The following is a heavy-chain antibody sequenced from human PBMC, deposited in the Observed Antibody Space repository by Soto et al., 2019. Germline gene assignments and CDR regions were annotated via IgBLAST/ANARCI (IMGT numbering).Heavy chain of an antibody. CDR3: ARHWGRKVFDY. CDR1: SGSISSSSYY. Sequence: QLQLQESGPGLVKPSETLSLTCTVSSGSISSSSYYWGLIRQPPGKGLEWIGGIGSIYYSGSTYYNPSLKRRVTISVDTSKNQFSLKLNSVTAADTAVYYCARHWGRKVFDYWGQGTLVTVSS. D-gene: IGHD3-16*01. CDR2: IYYSGST. J-gene: IGHJ4*02. V-gene: IGHV4-39*01.